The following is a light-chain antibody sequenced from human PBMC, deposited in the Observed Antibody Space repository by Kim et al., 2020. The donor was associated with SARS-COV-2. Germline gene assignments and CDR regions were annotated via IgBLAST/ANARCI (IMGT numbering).Light chain of an antibody. Sequence: GQSITISCAGTNCDSVGCSYSSWYQQHPGKAPKLMIYDINRRPAGVSDRFSGSKSANTASLTISGLQAEDEADYYCSSLTGSNKFVFGAGTKVTVL. J-gene: IGLJ1*01. CDR1: NCDSVGCSY. V-gene: IGLV2-14*03. CDR3: SSLTGSNKFV. CDR2: DIN.